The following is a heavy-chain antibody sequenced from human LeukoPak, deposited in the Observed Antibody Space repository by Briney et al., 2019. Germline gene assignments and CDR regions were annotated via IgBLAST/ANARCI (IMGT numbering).Heavy chain of an antibody. D-gene: IGHD3-10*02. CDR1: GFTFSSYE. CDR3: AELGITMIGGV. CDR2: ISSSGSTI. V-gene: IGHV3-48*03. J-gene: IGHJ6*03. Sequence: GGSLRLSCAASGFTFSSYEMNWVRQAPGKGLEWLSYISSSGSTIYYADSVKGRFTISRDNAKNSLYLQMNSLRAEDTAVYYCAELGITMIGGVWGKGTTVTISS.